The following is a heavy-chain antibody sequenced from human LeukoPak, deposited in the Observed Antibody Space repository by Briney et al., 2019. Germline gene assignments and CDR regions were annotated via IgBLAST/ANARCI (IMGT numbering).Heavy chain of an antibody. CDR3: ARGGGYSYGYGFGY. J-gene: IGHJ4*02. Sequence: ASVKVSCKASGYTFPSYDINWVRQATGQGLEWMGWMNPNSGNTGYAQKFQGRVTMTRNTSISTAYMELSSLRSEDTAVYYCARGGGYSYGYGFGYWGQGTLVTVSS. CDR1: GYTFPSYD. CDR2: MNPNSGNT. V-gene: IGHV1-8*01. D-gene: IGHD5-18*01.